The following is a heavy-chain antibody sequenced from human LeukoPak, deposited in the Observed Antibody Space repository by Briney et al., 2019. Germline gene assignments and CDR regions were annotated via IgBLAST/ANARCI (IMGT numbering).Heavy chain of an antibody. J-gene: IGHJ6*04. CDR3: AELGITMIGGV. D-gene: IGHD3-10*02. Sequence: GGSLRLSCAASGFTFSTYEMTWVRQSPGKGLEWVSYISSSGSTIYYADSVKGRFTISRDNAKNSLYLQMNSLRAEDTAVYYCAELGITMIGGVWGKGTTVTISS. CDR2: ISSSGSTI. CDR1: GFTFSTYE. V-gene: IGHV3-48*03.